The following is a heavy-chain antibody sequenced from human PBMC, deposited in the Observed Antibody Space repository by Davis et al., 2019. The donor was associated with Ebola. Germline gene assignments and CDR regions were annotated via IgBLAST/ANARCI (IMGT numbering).Heavy chain of an antibody. J-gene: IGHJ5*02. CDR2: IYTSGST. CDR1: GGSISSYY. CDR3: ARGRGIVVVPAAIPGLLIWFDP. Sequence: PSETLSLTCTVSGGSISSYYWSWIRQPAGKGLEWIGRIYTSGSTNYNPSLKSRVTISVDTSKNQFSLKLSSVTAADTAVYYCARGRGIVVVPAAIPGLLIWFDPWGQGTLVTVSS. V-gene: IGHV4-4*07. D-gene: IGHD2-2*01.